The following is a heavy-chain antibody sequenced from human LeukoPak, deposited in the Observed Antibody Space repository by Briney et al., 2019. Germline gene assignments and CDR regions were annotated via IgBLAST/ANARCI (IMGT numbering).Heavy chain of an antibody. Sequence: ASVKVSCKASGYTFTSYDINWVRQATGQGLEWMGWMNLNSGNTGYAQKFQGRVTMTRNTSISTAYMELSSLRSEDTAVYYCARYSSGWYDGIFDYWGQGTLVTVSS. V-gene: IGHV1-8*01. J-gene: IGHJ4*02. CDR1: GYTFTSYD. CDR3: ARYSSGWYDGIFDY. CDR2: MNLNSGNT. D-gene: IGHD6-19*01.